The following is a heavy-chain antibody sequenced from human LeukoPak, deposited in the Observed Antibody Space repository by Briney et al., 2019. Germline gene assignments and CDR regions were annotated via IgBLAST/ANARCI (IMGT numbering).Heavy chain of an antibody. D-gene: IGHD1-26*01. CDR2: IIPIFDIA. CDR1: GGTFNNYA. CDR3: ATEVGATLSLDY. Sequence: SVKVSCKASGGTFNNYAVSWVRQAPGQGLEWMGRIIPIFDIANNAQKFQGRVTITADKSTSTAYMELSSLRSEDTAVYYCATEVGATLSLDYWGQGTLVTVSS. J-gene: IGHJ4*02. V-gene: IGHV1-69*17.